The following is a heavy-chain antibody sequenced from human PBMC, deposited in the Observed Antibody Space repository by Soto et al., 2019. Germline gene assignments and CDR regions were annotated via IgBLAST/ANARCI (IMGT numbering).Heavy chain of an antibody. CDR3: ASPSLRRYSMGYYYGMDV. D-gene: IGHD5-18*01. Sequence: QVQLVQSGAEVKKPGSSVKVSCKASGGTFSSYTISWVRQAPGQGLEWMGRIIPILGIANYAQKFQGRVTITADKSTSTAYMELSSLRSEDTAVYYCASPSLRRYSMGYYYGMDVWGQGTTVTVSS. CDR1: GGTFSSYT. CDR2: IIPILGIA. J-gene: IGHJ6*02. V-gene: IGHV1-69*02.